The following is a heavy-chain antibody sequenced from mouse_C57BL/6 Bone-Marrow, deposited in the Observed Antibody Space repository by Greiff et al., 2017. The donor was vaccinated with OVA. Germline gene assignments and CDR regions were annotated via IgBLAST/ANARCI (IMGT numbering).Heavy chain of an antibody. CDR1: GYTFTSYW. Sequence: QVQLQQPGAELVMPGASVKLSCKASGYTFTSYWMHWVKQRPGQGLEWIGEIDPSDSYTNYNQKFKGKSTLTVDKSSSTAYMQLSSLTSEDSAVYYGAKDSSGYDYAMDYWGQGTSVTVSS. CDR2: IDPSDSYT. J-gene: IGHJ4*01. CDR3: AKDSSGYDYAMDY. D-gene: IGHD3-2*02. V-gene: IGHV1-69*01.